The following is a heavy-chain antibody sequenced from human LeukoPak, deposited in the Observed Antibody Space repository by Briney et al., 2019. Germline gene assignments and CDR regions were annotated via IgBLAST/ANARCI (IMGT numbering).Heavy chain of an antibody. CDR1: GDSVSSNSAA. CDR2: TYYRSKWYN. CDR3: ARAPESGIIVVVPAAEDYYYYYYMDV. Sequence: SQTLSLTCAISGDSVSSNSAAWNWIRQSPSRGLEWLGRTYYRSKWYNDYAVSVKSRITINPDTSKNQFSLQLNSVTPEDTAVYYCARAPESGIIVVVPAAEDYYYYYYMDVWGKGTTVTISS. J-gene: IGHJ6*03. D-gene: IGHD2-2*01. V-gene: IGHV6-1*01.